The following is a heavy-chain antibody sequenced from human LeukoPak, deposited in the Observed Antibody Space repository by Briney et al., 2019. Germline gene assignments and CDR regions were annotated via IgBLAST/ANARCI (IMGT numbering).Heavy chain of an antibody. CDR3: ATDLDYTFDY. CDR2: IKKDGFFS. V-gene: IGHV3-74*03. D-gene: IGHD4-4*01. Sequence: GGSLRLSCTASGFPFRVRWMHWVRQAPGKGLVWISLIKKDGFFSTYADSVKGRFTISRDDAKNTLYLQMDSLRADDTALYYCATDLDYTFDYWGRGTLVTVSS. J-gene: IGHJ4*02. CDR1: GFPFRVRW.